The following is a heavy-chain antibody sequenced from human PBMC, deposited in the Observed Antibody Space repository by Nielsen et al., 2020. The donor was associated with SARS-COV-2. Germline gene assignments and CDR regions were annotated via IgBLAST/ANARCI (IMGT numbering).Heavy chain of an antibody. D-gene: IGHD3-16*01. Sequence: ASVKVSCKASGYTFTTYGISWVRQAPGQGLEWMAWISTYNGNTNYGHNFQGRVTVTTDTSTSTAYMEVRSLRSDGTAVYYCARGGNLYYYYYYAMDVWGQGTTVTVSS. CDR1: GYTFTTYG. CDR3: ARGGNLYYYYYYAMDV. CDR2: ISTYNGNT. V-gene: IGHV1-18*01. J-gene: IGHJ6*02.